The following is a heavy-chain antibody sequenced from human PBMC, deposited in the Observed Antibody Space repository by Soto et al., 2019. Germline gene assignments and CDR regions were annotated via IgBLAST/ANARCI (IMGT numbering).Heavy chain of an antibody. J-gene: IGHJ4*02. CDR3: ARGTGIAARPVDFDY. CDR1: IGSISSGGYY. V-gene: IGHV4-31*03. D-gene: IGHD6-6*01. Sequence: SETLSLTCTVSIGSISSGGYYWSWIRQHPGKGLEWIGYIYHSGSTYYNPSLKSRVTISVDTSKNQFSLKVSSVTAADTAVYYCARGTGIAARPVDFDYWGQGTLVTVSS. CDR2: IYHSGST.